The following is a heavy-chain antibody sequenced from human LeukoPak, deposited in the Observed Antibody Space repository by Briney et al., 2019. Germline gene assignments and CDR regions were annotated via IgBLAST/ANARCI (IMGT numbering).Heavy chain of an antibody. CDR3: AITFYYGSGSYSRYFGYGTDV. D-gene: IGHD3-10*01. Sequence: GGSLRLSCAASGFTFSDYYMSWIRQAPGKGLEWVSYISSSSSYTNYADSVKGRFTVSRDNSKNTLYLQMNSLRAEDTAVYYCAITFYYGSGSYSRYFGYGTDVWGKGTTVTVSS. V-gene: IGHV3-11*06. J-gene: IGHJ6*04. CDR2: ISSSSSYT. CDR1: GFTFSDYY.